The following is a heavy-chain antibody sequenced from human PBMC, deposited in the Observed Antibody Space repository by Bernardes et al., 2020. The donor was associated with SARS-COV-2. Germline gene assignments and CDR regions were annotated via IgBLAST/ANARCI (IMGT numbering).Heavy chain of an antibody. V-gene: IGHV3-64D*08. CDR1: GFTFSSHA. J-gene: IGHJ4*02. D-gene: IGHD1-1*01. CDR3: VDSFAQAMTGNFM. Sequence: GGSLSLSCSASGFTFSSHAMQWVRQAPGKGPEYVSGISSDGAHTYYVDSVKGRFTISRDNSKKPLYLEMSSLRTEDTAVYYCVDSFAQAMTGNFMWGQGTLVTVSS. CDR2: ISSDGAHT.